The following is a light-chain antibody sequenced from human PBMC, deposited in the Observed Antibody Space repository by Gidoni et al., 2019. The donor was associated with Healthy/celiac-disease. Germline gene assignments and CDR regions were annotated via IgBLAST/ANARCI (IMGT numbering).Light chain of an antibody. CDR3: QQSYSTPSIT. J-gene: IGKJ5*01. CDR1: QSISSY. CDR2: AAS. V-gene: IGKV1-39*01. Sequence: DIQLTQSPSSLSASVGDRVTITCRASQSISSYLNWYQQKPGKAPKLLIYAASRLQSGVPSRFSGSGSGTEFTLTISSLQPEDFATYYCQQSYSTPSITFGQGTRLEIK.